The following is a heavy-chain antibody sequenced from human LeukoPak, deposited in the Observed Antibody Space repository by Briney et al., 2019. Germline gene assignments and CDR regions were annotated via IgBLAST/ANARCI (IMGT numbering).Heavy chain of an antibody. CDR1: GGSITNGGYY. CDR2: IYTTGST. J-gene: IGHJ4*02. Sequence: SETLSLTCIVSGGSITNGGYYWSWIRQPAGKGLEWIGRIYTTGSTNYNPSLKSRVTISLDTFKNQFSLKLSSVSAEDTALYYCARERLGGSYYRPVEYWGQGTLVTVSS. CDR3: ARERLGGSYYRPVEY. D-gene: IGHD1-26*01. V-gene: IGHV4-61*02.